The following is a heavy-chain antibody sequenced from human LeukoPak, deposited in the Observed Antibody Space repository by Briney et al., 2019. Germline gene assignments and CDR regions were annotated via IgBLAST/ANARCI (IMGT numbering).Heavy chain of an antibody. J-gene: IGHJ6*03. CDR1: GGSISSYY. D-gene: IGHD1-26*01. Sequence: PSETLSLTCTVSGGSISSYYWSWIRQPPGKGLEWIGYIYYSGSTNYNPSLKSRVTISVDTSKNQFSLKLSSVTAADTAVYYCARATGSYYYYYYYYMDVWGKGTTVTVSS. V-gene: IGHV4-59*12. CDR2: IYYSGST. CDR3: ARATGSYYYYYYYYMDV.